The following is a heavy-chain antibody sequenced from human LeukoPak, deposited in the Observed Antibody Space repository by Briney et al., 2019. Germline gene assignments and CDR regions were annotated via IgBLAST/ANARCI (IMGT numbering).Heavy chain of an antibody. Sequence: PGGSLRLSCAASGFTFSSYGMHWVRQAPGKGLEWVAVISYDGSNKYYADSVKGRFTISRDNSKNTLYLQMNSLRAEDTAVYYCARAVLNYYDSSGLVDYWGQGTLVTVSS. CDR3: ARAVLNYYDSSGLVDY. CDR2: ISYDGSNK. V-gene: IGHV3-30*03. J-gene: IGHJ4*02. D-gene: IGHD3-22*01. CDR1: GFTFSSYG.